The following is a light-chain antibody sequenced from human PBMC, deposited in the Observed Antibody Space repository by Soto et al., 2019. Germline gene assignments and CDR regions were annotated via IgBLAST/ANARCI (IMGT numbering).Light chain of an antibody. V-gene: IGKV1-39*01. CDR1: QDISRY. Sequence: DIQMTQSPSSLSASVGDRVTITCRARQDISRYLNCYQQKPGKAPKLLIHTASSLQSGVPSRFSGSGSGTDFTLTISSLQHEDFATYFCQQSNSSPFTFGGGTKVEI. CDR2: TAS. J-gene: IGKJ4*01. CDR3: QQSNSSPFT.